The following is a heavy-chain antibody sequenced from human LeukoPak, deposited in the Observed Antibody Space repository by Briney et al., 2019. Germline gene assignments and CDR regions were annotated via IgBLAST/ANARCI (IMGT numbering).Heavy chain of an antibody. CDR1: GGSFSGYY. V-gene: IGHV4-34*01. CDR2: INHSGST. D-gene: IGHD2-15*01. CDR3: ARVSFFRWAATRPSYYYYYMDV. Sequence: SETLSLTCAVYGGSFSGYYWSWIRQPPGKGLEWIGEINHSGSTNYNPSLKSRVTISVDTSKNQFSLELSSVTAADTAVYYCARVSFFRWAATRPSYYYYYMDVWGQGTTVTISS. J-gene: IGHJ6*03.